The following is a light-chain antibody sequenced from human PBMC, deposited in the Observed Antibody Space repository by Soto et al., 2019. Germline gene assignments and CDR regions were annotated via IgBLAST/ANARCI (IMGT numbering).Light chain of an antibody. CDR1: QSVSNNY. Sequence: NVWTHAPGTQTLDLGESATLSYRASQSVSNNYLAWYQQKPGQAPRLLIYGASNRATGIPDRFSGSGSGTDFTLTISRLEPEDFAVYYCQQYGSSGTFGQGTKVDIK. CDR2: GAS. CDR3: QQYGSSGT. J-gene: IGKJ1*01. V-gene: IGKV3-20*01.